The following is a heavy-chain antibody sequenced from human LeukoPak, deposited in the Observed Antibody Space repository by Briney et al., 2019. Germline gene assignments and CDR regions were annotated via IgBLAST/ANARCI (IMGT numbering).Heavy chain of an antibody. V-gene: IGHV1-18*01. CDR1: GYTFTSYG. J-gene: IGHJ3*02. CDR3: ARVENYYDSSGYYSMDAFDI. Sequence: ASVKVSCKASGYTFTSYGISWVRQAPGQGLEWMGWISAYNGNTNYAQKLQGRVTMTTDTSTSTAYMELRSLRSDDTAVYYCARVENYYDSSGYYSMDAFDIWGQGTMVTVSS. CDR2: ISAYNGNT. D-gene: IGHD3-22*01.